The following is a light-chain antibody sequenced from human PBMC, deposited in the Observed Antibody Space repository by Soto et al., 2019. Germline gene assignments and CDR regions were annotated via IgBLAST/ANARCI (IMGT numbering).Light chain of an antibody. CDR2: DAS. CDR1: QGISSA. V-gene: IGKV1-13*02. Sequence: AIQLTQSPSSLSASVGDRVTITCRASQGISSALAWYQQKPGKAPKLLIYDASSLESGVPSRFSGSGSGTDFTLTISSLQPEDFASYYCQQFNSHPPLVGQGTRLEIK. J-gene: IGKJ5*01. CDR3: QQFNSHPPL.